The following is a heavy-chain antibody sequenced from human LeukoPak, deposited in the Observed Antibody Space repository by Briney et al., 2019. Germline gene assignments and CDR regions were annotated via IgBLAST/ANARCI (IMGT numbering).Heavy chain of an antibody. CDR1: GGSISSSSYY. CDR3: ARWARDYGDYWFDS. V-gene: IGHV4-39*01. Sequence: SETLSLTCTVSGGSISSSSYYWGWIRQPPGQGLEWIGNIYYSGSTYYNPSLKSRVTISVDTSKNQFSLKLNSVTAAVTAVYFCARWARDYGDYWFDSWGQGTLVTVSS. D-gene: IGHD4-17*01. CDR2: IYYSGST. J-gene: IGHJ5*01.